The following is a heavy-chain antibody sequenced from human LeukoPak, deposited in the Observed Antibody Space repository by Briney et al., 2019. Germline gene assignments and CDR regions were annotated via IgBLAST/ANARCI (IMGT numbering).Heavy chain of an antibody. CDR1: GFTLSDYW. Sequence: GGSLRLSCAASGFTLSDYWMRWVRQAPGEGLVWVSRMNADGSSRTYADSVNGRFTISRDNAKNTLYLQMNSLTADDTAVYYCTREAPDTGDWYLDLWGRGTLVTVSS. D-gene: IGHD7-27*01. CDR3: TREAPDTGDWYLDL. CDR2: MNADGSSR. V-gene: IGHV3-74*01. J-gene: IGHJ2*01.